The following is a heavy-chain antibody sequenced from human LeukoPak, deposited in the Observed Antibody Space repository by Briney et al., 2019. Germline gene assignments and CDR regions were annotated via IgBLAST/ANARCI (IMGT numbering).Heavy chain of an antibody. D-gene: IGHD5-12*01. Sequence: ASVKVSCKASGYIFTGYYVHWVRQAPGQGLEWMGRINPKTGGRSFSPRFQGRVTVTSDTSTNTVYMEPSSLKLDDTALYYCARGYSGYDWKFDPWGQGTQVTVSS. CDR1: GYIFTGYY. J-gene: IGHJ5*02. V-gene: IGHV1-2*06. CDR3: ARGYSGYDWKFDP. CDR2: INPKTGGR.